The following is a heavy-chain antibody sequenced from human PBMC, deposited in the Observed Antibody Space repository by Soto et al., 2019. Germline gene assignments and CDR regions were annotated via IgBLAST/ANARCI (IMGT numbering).Heavy chain of an antibody. CDR2: IWYDGSNK. CDR1: GFTFSSYG. CDR3: ARFIAARPFDY. Sequence: SGGSLRLSCAASGFTFSSYGMHWVRQAPGKGLEWVAVIWYDGSNKYYADSVKGRFTISRDNSKNTLYLQMNSLRAEDTAVYYCARFIAARPFDYWGQGTLVTVSS. J-gene: IGHJ4*02. V-gene: IGHV3-33*01. D-gene: IGHD6-6*01.